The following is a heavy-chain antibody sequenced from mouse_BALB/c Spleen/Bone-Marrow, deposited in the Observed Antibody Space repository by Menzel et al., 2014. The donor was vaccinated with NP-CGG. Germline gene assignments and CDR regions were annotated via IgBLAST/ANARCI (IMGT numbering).Heavy chain of an antibody. Sequence: EVQLQQSGPGLVKPFQSLSLTCTVTGYSITSDYAWNWIRQFLGNKLEWMGYISYSGSFSYNPSLKSRISVTRDTSKNQFFLQLNSVTAEDTATYYCARSGGKRYFAVWGAGTSVTVSS. CDR1: GYSITSDYA. CDR3: ARSGGKRYFAV. J-gene: IGHJ1*01. CDR2: ISYSGSF. D-gene: IGHD1-1*02. V-gene: IGHV3-2*02.